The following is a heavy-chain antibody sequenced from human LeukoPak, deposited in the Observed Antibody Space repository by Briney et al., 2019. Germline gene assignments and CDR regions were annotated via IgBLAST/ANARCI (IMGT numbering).Heavy chain of an antibody. Sequence: GGSLRLSCAASGFTFSSYGMHWVRQAPGKGLEWVAVISYDGSNKYYADSVKGRFTISRDNSKNTLYLQMNSLRAEDTAVYYCANRSPIFDYWGQGTLVTVSS. V-gene: IGHV3-30*18. CDR2: ISYDGSNK. D-gene: IGHD3-3*01. CDR3: ANRSPIFDY. J-gene: IGHJ4*02. CDR1: GFTFSSYG.